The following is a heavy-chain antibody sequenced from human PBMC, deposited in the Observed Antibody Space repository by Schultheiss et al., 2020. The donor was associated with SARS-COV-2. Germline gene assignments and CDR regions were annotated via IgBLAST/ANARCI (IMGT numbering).Heavy chain of an antibody. J-gene: IGHJ4*02. CDR3: TTPMDYYDSSGYSDY. V-gene: IGHV3-15*01. D-gene: IGHD3-22*01. Sequence: GGSLRLSCAASGFTFSNAWMSWVRQAPGKGLEWVGRIKSKTDGGTTDYAAPVKGRFTISRDDSKNTLYLQMNSLKTEDTAVYYCTTPMDYYDSSGYSDYWGQGTLVTVSS. CDR2: IKSKTDGGTT. CDR1: GFTFSNAW.